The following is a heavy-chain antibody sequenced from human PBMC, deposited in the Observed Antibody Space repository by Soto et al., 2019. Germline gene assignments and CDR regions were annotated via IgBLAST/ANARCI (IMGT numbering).Heavy chain of an antibody. CDR3: ARRFKSYFDFWSGYRYPSGMDV. V-gene: IGHV5-51*01. Sequence: RGESLKISCKASGYSFTTYWIAWVRQMPGKGLEWMGIINPDDSDTRYRPSFQGQVTISADKSISTAYLQWSSLKASDTAMYYCARRFKSYFDFWSGYRYPSGMDVWGQGTTVTVSS. CDR2: INPDDSDT. CDR1: GYSFTTYW. J-gene: IGHJ6*02. D-gene: IGHD3-3*01.